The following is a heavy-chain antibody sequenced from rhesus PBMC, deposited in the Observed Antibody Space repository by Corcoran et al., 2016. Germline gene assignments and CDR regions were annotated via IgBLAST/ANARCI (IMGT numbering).Heavy chain of an antibody. Sequence: QGQLQESGPGLVKPSETLSLTCAVSGASVRGTSWTWLRPPPGKGLEWIGRISGRGTTTDYNPSLKSRVAISMDTSRNQISLKLDSVTAADTAIYYCARAGIATDFDFWGQGLLVTVSS. D-gene: IGHD5-36*01. V-gene: IGHV4-173*01. CDR1: GASVRGTS. CDR2: ISGRGTTT. CDR3: ARAGIATDFDF. J-gene: IGHJ4*01.